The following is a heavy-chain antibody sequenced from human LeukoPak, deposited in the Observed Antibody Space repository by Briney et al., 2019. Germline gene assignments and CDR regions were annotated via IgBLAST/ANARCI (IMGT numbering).Heavy chain of an antibody. CDR2: IYYSGST. CDR1: GGSISSGGYY. Sequence: PSQTLSLTCTVSGGSISSGGYYWSWIRQHPGKGLEWIGYIYYSGSTYYTPSLKSRVTISVDTSKNQFSLKLSSVTAADTAVYYCARDSSSPYYYDSSGLRAFDIWGQGTMVTVSS. CDR3: ARDSSSPYYYDSSGLRAFDI. J-gene: IGHJ3*02. D-gene: IGHD3-22*01. V-gene: IGHV4-31*03.